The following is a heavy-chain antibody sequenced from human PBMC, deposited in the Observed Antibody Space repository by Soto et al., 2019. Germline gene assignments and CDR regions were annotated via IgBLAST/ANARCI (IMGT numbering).Heavy chain of an antibody. CDR3: ARNVVGVAAAGIGDY. Sequence: QVQLVQSGAEVTKPGSSVKVSCKASGGTFSSYAISWVRQAPGQGLEWMGGIIPIFGTANYAQKFQGRVTITADESTSTAYRELSSLRSEDTAVYYCARNVVGVAAAGIGDYWGQGTLVTVSS. CDR2: IIPIFGTA. J-gene: IGHJ4*02. CDR1: GGTFSSYA. V-gene: IGHV1-69*12. D-gene: IGHD6-13*01.